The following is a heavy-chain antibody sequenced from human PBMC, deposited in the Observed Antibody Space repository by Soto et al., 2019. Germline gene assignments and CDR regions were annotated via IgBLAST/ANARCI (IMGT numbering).Heavy chain of an antibody. Sequence: PGGSLRLSCAASGFTFSSYAMSWVRQAPGKGLEWVSAISGSGGSTYYADSVKGRFTISRDNSKNTLYLQMNSLRAEDTAVYYCAKDQSDGDYVGGGYWGQGTLVTVSS. V-gene: IGHV3-23*01. D-gene: IGHD4-17*01. J-gene: IGHJ4*02. CDR3: AKDQSDGDYVGGGY. CDR2: ISGSGGST. CDR1: GFTFSSYA.